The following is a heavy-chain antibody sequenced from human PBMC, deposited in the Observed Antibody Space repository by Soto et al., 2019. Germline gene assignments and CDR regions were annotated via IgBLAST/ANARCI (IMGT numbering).Heavy chain of an antibody. D-gene: IGHD3-3*01. CDR1: GASVSNIIHY. CDR3: ARGLGYETLY. J-gene: IGHJ4*02. Sequence: PSETLSLTCSVSGASVSNIIHYWSWIWQPPGKGLEWIGCVHSSGITNYSPPLKSRVTISLDTSKNQFSLRLDSLTAADTAVYYCARGLGYETLYWGQGSLVTVSS. V-gene: IGHV4-61*01. CDR2: VHSSGIT.